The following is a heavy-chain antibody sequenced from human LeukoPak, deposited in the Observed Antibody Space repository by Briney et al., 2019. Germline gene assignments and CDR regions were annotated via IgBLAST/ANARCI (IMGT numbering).Heavy chain of an antibody. CDR2: INPNSGGT. Sequence: GESLKISCKGSGYSFTSYWIGWVRRAPGQGLEWMGWINPNSGGTNYAQKFQGRLTMTRDTSISTAYMELSRLRSDDTAVYYCARNRVGATHWDAFDIWGQGTMVTVSS. CDR3: ARNRVGATHWDAFDI. CDR1: GYSFTSYW. D-gene: IGHD1-26*01. J-gene: IGHJ3*02. V-gene: IGHV1-2*02.